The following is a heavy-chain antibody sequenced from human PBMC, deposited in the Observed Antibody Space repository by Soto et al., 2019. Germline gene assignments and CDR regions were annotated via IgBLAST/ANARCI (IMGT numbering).Heavy chain of an antibody. V-gene: IGHV1-58*01. CDR3: AAPNYYDSSGYYPPEFDY. CDR2: IVVGSGNT. J-gene: IGHJ4*02. CDR1: GFTFTSSA. D-gene: IGHD3-22*01. Sequence: SVKVSCKASGFTFTSSAVQWVRQARGQRLEWIGWIVVGSGNTNYAQKFQERVTITRDMSTSTAYMELSSLRSEDTAVYYCAAPNYYDSSGYYPPEFDYWGQGTLVTVSS.